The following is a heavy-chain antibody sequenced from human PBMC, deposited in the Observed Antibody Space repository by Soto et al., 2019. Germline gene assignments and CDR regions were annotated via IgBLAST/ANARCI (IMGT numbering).Heavy chain of an antibody. CDR1: GFTFSSYG. D-gene: IGHD3-22*01. Sequence: PGGSLRLSCAASGFTFSSYGMHWVRQAPGKGLEWVAVISYDGSNKYYADSVKGRFTISRDNSKNTLYLQMNSLRAEDTAVYYCAKGVVTIQQLEGYYYGMDVWGQGTTVTVSS. V-gene: IGHV3-30*18. CDR3: AKGVVTIQQLEGYYYGMDV. J-gene: IGHJ6*02. CDR2: ISYDGSNK.